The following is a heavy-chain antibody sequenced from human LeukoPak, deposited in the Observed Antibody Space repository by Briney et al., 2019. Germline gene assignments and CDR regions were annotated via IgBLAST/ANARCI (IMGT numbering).Heavy chain of an antibody. CDR3: GREDRLGHFDY. Sequence: SQTLSLTCAISGDSVFSNSVAWNWIGQSPSRGLEWLGRTYYRSNWFNDYAVSMKGRVIINPVTSKNQFSLQLNSVTPEDTAVYYCGREDRLGHFDYWGQGTLVTVSS. CDR2: TYYRSNWFN. CDR1: GDSVFSNSVA. V-gene: IGHV6-1*01. J-gene: IGHJ4*02.